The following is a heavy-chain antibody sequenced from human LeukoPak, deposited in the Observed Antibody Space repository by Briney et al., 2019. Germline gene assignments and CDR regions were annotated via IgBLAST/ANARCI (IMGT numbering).Heavy chain of an antibody. D-gene: IGHD2-15*01. J-gene: IGHJ4*02. CDR2: INPSGGST. CDR3: ARDLVGYCSGGSCYNFDY. V-gene: IGHV1-46*01. Sequence: ASVKVSCKASGYTFTGYYMHWVRQAPGQGLEWMGIINPSGGSTSYAQKFQGRVTMTRDMSTSTVYMELSSLRSEDTAVYYCARDLVGYCSGGSCYNFDYWGQGTLVTVSS. CDR1: GYTFTGYY.